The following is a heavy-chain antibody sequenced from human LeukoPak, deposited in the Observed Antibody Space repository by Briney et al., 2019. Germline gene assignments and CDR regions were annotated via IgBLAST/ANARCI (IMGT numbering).Heavy chain of an antibody. CDR1: GFTFSSYA. CDR3: AKSATLHGNPYYYDSSGYYYNYYYYMDV. CDR2: ISGSGANT. V-gene: IGHV3-23*01. D-gene: IGHD3-22*01. Sequence: GWSLTLSCAASGFTFSSYAMKWVRHAPGHGLESVSTISGSGANTYKADSVKGRFTISRDNSKNTLYLQMNSLRAEDTAVYYCAKSATLHGNPYYYDSSGYYYNYYYYMDVWGKGTTVTVSS. J-gene: IGHJ6*03.